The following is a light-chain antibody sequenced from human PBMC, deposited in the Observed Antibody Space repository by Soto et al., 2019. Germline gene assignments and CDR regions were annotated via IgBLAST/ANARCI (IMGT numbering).Light chain of an antibody. V-gene: IGKV1-5*03. CDR2: QAS. J-gene: IGKJ1*01. Sequence: DIQMTQSPSSLSASVGDRVTITCRASQSIRRFLAWYQQKPGKAPKLLIYQASNLESGVPSRFSGSGSGTEFTLTISSLQPDDLAVYYCQQDNYYRWKLGQWTKV. CDR1: QSIRRF. CDR3: QQDNYYRWK.